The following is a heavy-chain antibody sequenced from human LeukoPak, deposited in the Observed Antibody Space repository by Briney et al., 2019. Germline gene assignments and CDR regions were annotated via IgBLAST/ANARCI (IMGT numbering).Heavy chain of an antibody. CDR2: IYYSGGT. Sequence: SETVSLTCTVSGGSISSYYWSWIRQPPGKGLEWIGYIYYSGGTNYNPSLKSRVTISVDTSKNQFSLKLSSVTAADTAVYYCARVTDVVVPAAPGPEYFQHWGQGTLVTVSS. CDR1: GGSISSYY. CDR3: ARVTDVVVPAAPGPEYFQH. J-gene: IGHJ1*01. V-gene: IGHV4-59*12. D-gene: IGHD2-2*01.